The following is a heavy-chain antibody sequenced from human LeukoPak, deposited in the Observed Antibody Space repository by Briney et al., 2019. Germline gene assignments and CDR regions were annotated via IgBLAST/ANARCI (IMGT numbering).Heavy chain of an antibody. CDR3: AKEGNWNDLDY. Sequence: PGGSLRLSCAASGFTFDDYAMHWVRQAPGKGLEWVSGISWNSGSIGYADSVKGRFTISRDNAKNSLYLQMNSLRAEDTALYYCAKEGNWNDLDYWGQGTLVTVSS. J-gene: IGHJ4*02. D-gene: IGHD1-20*01. V-gene: IGHV3-9*01. CDR2: ISWNSGSI. CDR1: GFTFDDYA.